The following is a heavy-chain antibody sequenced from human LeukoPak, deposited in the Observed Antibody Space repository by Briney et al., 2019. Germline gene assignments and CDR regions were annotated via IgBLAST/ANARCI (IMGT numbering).Heavy chain of an antibody. Sequence: GASVKVSCKASGGTFSSYAISWVRQAPGQGLEWMGGIIPIFGTANYAQKFQGRVTITTDESTSTAYMELSSLRSEEKAVYYCAIIAGNWFDPWGQGTLVTVSS. CDR2: IIPIFGTA. CDR3: AIIAGNWFDP. J-gene: IGHJ5*02. CDR1: GGTFSSYA. V-gene: IGHV1-69*05. D-gene: IGHD6-13*01.